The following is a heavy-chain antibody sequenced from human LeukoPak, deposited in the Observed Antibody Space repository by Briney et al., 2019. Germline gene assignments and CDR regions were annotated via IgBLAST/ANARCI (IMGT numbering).Heavy chain of an antibody. D-gene: IGHD3-22*01. CDR3: ARDYYDSSGPGAFDI. Sequence: GGSLRLSCAASGFTATSNYMSWVRHAPGKGLEWVSLIYSGGSTYYADSVRGRFSISRDTSKNTLYLQMNSLRAEDTAVYYCARDYYDSSGPGAFDIWGQGTMVTVSS. V-gene: IGHV3-66*01. CDR2: IYSGGST. J-gene: IGHJ3*02. CDR1: GFTATSNY.